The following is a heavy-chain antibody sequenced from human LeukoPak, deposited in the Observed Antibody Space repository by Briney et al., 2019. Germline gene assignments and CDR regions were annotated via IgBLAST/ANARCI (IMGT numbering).Heavy chain of an antibody. V-gene: IGHV2-5*01. CDR2: IYWNDDK. CDR3: AHSRPLRAYYDFWSGYPPSNYYYGMDV. CDR1: GFPLSTSGVG. D-gene: IGHD3-3*01. J-gene: IGHJ6*02. Sequence: SGPTLVKPTQTLTLTCTFSGFPLSTSGVGVGWIRQPPGKALEWLALIYWNDDKRYSPSLKSRLTITKDTSKNQVVLTMTNMDPVDTATYYCAHSRPLRAYYDFWSGYPPSNYYYGMDVWGQGTTVTVSS.